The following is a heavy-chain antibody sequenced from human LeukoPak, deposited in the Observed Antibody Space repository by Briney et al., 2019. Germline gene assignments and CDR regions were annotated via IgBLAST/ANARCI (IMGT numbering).Heavy chain of an antibody. Sequence: GGSLRLSCADSGFTFSGSSIHWVRQASGKGLEWVGLIRTKANTYATAYAASVTGRFTISRDDSKTTSYLQMNSLKTEDTALYFCTTSYSGNSWYDWFGPWGQGTLVTVSS. J-gene: IGHJ5*02. CDR3: TTSYSGNSWYDWFGP. D-gene: IGHD6-13*01. V-gene: IGHV3-73*01. CDR1: GFTFSGSS. CDR2: IRTKANTYAT.